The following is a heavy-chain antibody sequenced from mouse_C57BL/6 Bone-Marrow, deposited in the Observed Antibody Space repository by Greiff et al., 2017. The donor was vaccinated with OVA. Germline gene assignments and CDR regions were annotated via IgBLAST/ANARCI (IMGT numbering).Heavy chain of an antibody. CDR2: ISSGGSYN. CDR3: AKEEYYDYDAWFAY. D-gene: IGHD2-4*01. J-gene: IGHJ3*01. Sequence: DVQLVESGGDLVKPGGSLKLSCAASGFTFSSYGMSWVRQTPDKRLEWVATISSGGSYNYYPDSVTGRFTISRDNAKNTLCLQMSRLKLEYTAMYDCAKEEYYDYDAWFAYWGQGTLVTVSA. V-gene: IGHV5-6*01. CDR1: GFTFSSYG.